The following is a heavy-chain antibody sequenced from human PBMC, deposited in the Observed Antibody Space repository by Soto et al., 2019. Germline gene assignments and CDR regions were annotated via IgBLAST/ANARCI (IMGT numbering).Heavy chain of an antibody. CDR3: SRRAPEGFDP. CDR1: GGSFGSSAYY. Sequence: SETLFLTCTVSGGSFGSSAYYWGWIRRAPGKGLEWIGSINSSGSTFSNPSLKSRVTLSVDTSKNQFSLKLTSVTAADTALYYCSRRAPEGFDPWGQGTLVTVSS. CDR2: INSSGST. V-gene: IGHV4-39*01. J-gene: IGHJ5*02.